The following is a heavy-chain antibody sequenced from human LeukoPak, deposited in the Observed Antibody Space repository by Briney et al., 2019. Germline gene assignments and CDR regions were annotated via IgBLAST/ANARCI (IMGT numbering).Heavy chain of an antibody. CDR1: GFTFGSYS. D-gene: IGHD3-3*01. CDR2: SRVSGGNT. Sequence: GSLRLSCVVSGFTFGSYSMNWVRLAPGKGLEWVSASRVSGGNTYYADSVKGRFTISRDNSKNTLYLQMNSLRAEDTAVYYCAKGFGVIIYYFEYWGQGTLVTVSS. CDR3: AKGFGVIIYYFEY. J-gene: IGHJ4*02. V-gene: IGHV3-23*01.